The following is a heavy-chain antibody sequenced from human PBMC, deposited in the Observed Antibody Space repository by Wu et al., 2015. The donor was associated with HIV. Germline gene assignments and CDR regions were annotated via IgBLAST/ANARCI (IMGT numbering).Heavy chain of an antibody. D-gene: IGHD4/OR15-4a*01. CDR3: ARDRYGERPFDY. V-gene: IGHV1-18*01. J-gene: IGHJ4*02. CDR1: GYTFTSYG. CDR2: ISTYNDNT. Sequence: QVQLVQSAVEVKKPGASVKVSCKAFGYTFTSYGISWVQQAPGQGPEWMGWISTYNDNTNYAQNLQGRVTMTTDTSTSTAYMELRSLTFDDTAVYYCARDRYGERPFDYWGQGTLVTVSS.